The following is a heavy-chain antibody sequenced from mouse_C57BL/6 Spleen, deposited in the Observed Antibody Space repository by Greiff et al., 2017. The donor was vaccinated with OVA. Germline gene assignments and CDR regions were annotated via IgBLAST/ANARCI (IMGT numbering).Heavy chain of an antibody. D-gene: IGHD2-4*01. CDR3: ASGDYDPLYAMDY. CDR1: GYTFTSYW. J-gene: IGHJ4*01. Sequence: QVQLQQPGAELVKPGASVKLSCKASGYTFTSYWMHWVKQRPGQGLEWIGMIHPNSGSTNYNEKFKSKATLTVDKSSSTADMQLSSLTSEDAAVYYCASGDYDPLYAMDYWGQGTSVTVSS. V-gene: IGHV1-64*01. CDR2: IHPNSGST.